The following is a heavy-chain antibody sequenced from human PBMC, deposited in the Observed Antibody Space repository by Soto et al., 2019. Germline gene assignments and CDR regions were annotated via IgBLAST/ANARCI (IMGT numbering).Heavy chain of an antibody. CDR1: GGSFSGYY. D-gene: IGHD6-19*01. J-gene: IGHJ1*01. CDR2: INHSGST. V-gene: IGHV4-34*01. CDR3: ARGEGEYSSGWYLLEYFQH. Sequence: QVQLQQWGAGLLKPSETLSLTCAVYGGSFSGYYWSWIRQPPGKGRKWIGEINHSGSTNYNPSLKSRVTISVDTSKNQFSLKLSSVTAADTAVYYCARGEGEYSSGWYLLEYFQHWGQGTLVTVSS.